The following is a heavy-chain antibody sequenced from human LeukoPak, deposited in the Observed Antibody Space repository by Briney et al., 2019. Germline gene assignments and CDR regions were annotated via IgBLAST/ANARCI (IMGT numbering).Heavy chain of an antibody. CDR2: INPSGGST. V-gene: IGHV1-46*01. J-gene: IGHJ6*04. D-gene: IGHD3-9*01. CDR3: ARAQGEVYDILTGYYKRDYYYYYGMDV. Sequence: ASVKVSCKAPGYTFTSYYMHWVRQAPGQGLEWMGIINPSGGSTSYAQKFQGRVTMTRDTSTSTVYMELSSLRSEDTAVYYCARAQGEVYDILTGYYKRDYYYYYGMDVWGKGTTVTVSS. CDR1: GYTFTSYY.